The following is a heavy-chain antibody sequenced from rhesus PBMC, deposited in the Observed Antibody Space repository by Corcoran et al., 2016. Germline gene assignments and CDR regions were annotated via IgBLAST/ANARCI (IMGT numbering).Heavy chain of an antibody. J-gene: IGHJ4*01. D-gene: IGHD3-9*01. Sequence: QVQLQESGPGLVKPSATLSLTCAVSGGSVSSSNWWRWIRQPPGKGLEWIGYISGSSGSTYYNPSLKSRVTISTDTSKNQFSLKLSSVTAADTAVYYCARFFPVSDYWGQGVLVTVSS. CDR2: ISGSSGST. V-gene: IGHV4-65*01. CDR3: ARFFPVSDY. CDR1: GGSVSSSNW.